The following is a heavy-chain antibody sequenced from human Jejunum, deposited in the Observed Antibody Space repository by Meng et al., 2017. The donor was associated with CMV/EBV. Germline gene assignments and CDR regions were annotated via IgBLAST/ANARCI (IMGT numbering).Heavy chain of an antibody. CDR2: IDSNSGET. J-gene: IGHJ4*02. D-gene: IGHD6-19*01. CDR1: GYTFIDYD. Sequence: KASGYTFIDYDIHWVRQAPGQGLEWMGWIDSNSGETNSAQKFSGRVTLTRDTSITTAYMEVISLRSDDTAVYYCAREQTVSGSRGLDYWGQETLVTVSS. V-gene: IGHV1-2*02. CDR3: AREQTVSGSRGLDY.